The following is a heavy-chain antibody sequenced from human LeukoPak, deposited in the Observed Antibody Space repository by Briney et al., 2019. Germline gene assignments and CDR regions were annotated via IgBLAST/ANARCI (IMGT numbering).Heavy chain of an antibody. Sequence: SETLSLTCAVYGGSFSGHYWSWIRQPPGKGLEWIGEINHSGSTNYNPSLKSRVTISVDTSKNQFSLKLSSVTAADTAVYYCARSSSWQWLVPRGRSTGFDYWGQGTLVTVSS. D-gene: IGHD6-19*01. CDR1: GGSFSGHY. CDR3: ARSSSWQWLVPRGRSTGFDY. CDR2: INHSGST. V-gene: IGHV4-34*01. J-gene: IGHJ4*02.